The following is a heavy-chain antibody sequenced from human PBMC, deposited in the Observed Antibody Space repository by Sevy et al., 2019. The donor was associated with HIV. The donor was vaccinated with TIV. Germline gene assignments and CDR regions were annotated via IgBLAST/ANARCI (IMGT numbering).Heavy chain of an antibody. V-gene: IGHV3-15*01. D-gene: IGHD3-22*01. CDR1: GLSFSNAW. CDR2: IRSETGGGTT. Sequence: GGSLRLSCAASGLSFSNAWMAWVRQAPGKGLEWVGRIRSETGGGTTDFAAFAKGKFTISRDNPKNMLYLQMNSLKTEDTAVYYCAIDHRWYGMIVVPFEKWGLGTLVTVSS. CDR3: AIDHRWYGMIVVPFEK. J-gene: IGHJ4*02.